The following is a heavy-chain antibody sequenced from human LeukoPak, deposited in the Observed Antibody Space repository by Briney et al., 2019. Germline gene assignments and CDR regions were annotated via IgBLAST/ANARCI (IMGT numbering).Heavy chain of an antibody. CDR1: GYTFTGYY. V-gene: IGHV1-2*04. D-gene: IGHD5-18*01. CDR2: INPNSGGT. CDR3: ARGPIQLWLPYFDY. J-gene: IGHJ4*02. Sequence: GASVKVSCKASGYTFTGYYMHWVRQAPGQGLEWMGWINPNSGGTNYAQKFQGWVTMTRDTSISTAYMELSRLRSDDTAVYYCARGPIQLWLPYFDYWGQGTLVTVSS.